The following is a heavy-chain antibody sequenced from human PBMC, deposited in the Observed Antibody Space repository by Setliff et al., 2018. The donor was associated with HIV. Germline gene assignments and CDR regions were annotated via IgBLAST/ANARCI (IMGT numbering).Heavy chain of an antibody. CDR3: ARLRQWLAFFDS. V-gene: IGHV4-39*01. CDR1: GGSISRGSYS. J-gene: IGHJ4*02. Sequence: SETLSLTCTVSGGSISRGSYSWGWIRQPPGKGLEWFGSISYTGITNYNPSITIRITISVYTSQNQFSLKLTTVTAADTAVYYCARLRQWLAFFDSWGQGTLVTVSS. CDR2: ISYTGIT. D-gene: IGHD6-19*01.